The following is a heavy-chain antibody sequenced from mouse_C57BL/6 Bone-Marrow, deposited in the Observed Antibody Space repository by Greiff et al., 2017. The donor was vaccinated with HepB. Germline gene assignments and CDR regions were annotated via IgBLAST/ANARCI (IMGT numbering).Heavy chain of an antibody. CDR2: ISDGGSYT. D-gene: IGHD2-4*01. V-gene: IGHV5-4*01. Sequence: EVKVVESGGGLVKPGGSLKLSCAASGFTFSSYAMSWVRQTPEKRLEWVATISDGGSYTYYPDNVKGRFTISRDNAKNNLYLQMSHLKSEDTAMYYCARDRGLRPHYFDYWGQGTTLTVSS. J-gene: IGHJ2*01. CDR3: ARDRGLRPHYFDY. CDR1: GFTFSSYA.